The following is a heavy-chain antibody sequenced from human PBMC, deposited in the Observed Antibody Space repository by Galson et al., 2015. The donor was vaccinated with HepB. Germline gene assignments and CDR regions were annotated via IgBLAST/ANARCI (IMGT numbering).Heavy chain of an antibody. D-gene: IGHD1-26*01. V-gene: IGHV3-30*03. J-gene: IGHJ3*02. Sequence: SLRLSCAASGFTFSSYGMHWVRQAPGKGLEWVAVISYDGSNKYYADSVKGRFTISRDNSKNTLYLQMNSLRAEDTAVYYCATSGSCYGGYAFDIWGQGTMVTVSS. CDR1: GFTFSSYG. CDR2: ISYDGSNK. CDR3: ATSGSCYGGYAFDI.